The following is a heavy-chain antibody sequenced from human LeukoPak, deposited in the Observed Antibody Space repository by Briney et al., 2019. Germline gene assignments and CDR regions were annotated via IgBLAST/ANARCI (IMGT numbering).Heavy chain of an antibody. J-gene: IGHJ4*02. CDR2: IYYSGST. CDR1: GDSISNNTYY. V-gene: IGHV4-39*01. CDR3: ARHTPSIVVVPAAKVPGWELWHTYYFDY. D-gene: IGHD2-2*01. Sequence: SETLSLTCTVSGDSISNNTYYWGWIRQPPGKGLEWIGSIYYSGSTYYNPSLKSRVTISVDTSKNQFSLKLSSVTAADTAVYYCARHTPSIVVVPAAKVPGWELWHTYYFDYWGQGTLVTVSS.